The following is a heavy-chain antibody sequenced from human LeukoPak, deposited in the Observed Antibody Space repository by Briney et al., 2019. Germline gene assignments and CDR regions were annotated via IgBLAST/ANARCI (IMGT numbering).Heavy chain of an antibody. CDR2: IYYSGGT. Sequence: SETLSLTCTVSGGSISSYYWSWVRQPPGKGLEFIGYIYYSGGTNYNPSLKSRVTISVDTSKRQLSLKLSSVTAADTAVYYCARELVRGGWFDPWGQGTLVTVSS. D-gene: IGHD3-10*01. CDR1: GGSISSYY. CDR3: ARELVRGGWFDP. V-gene: IGHV4-59*01. J-gene: IGHJ5*02.